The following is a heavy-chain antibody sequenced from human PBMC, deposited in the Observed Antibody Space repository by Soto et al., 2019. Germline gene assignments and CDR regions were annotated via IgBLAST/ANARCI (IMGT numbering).Heavy chain of an antibody. D-gene: IGHD3-10*01. CDR1: GFTFSDYY. Sequence: GGSLRLSCAASGFTFSDYYMSWIRQAPGKGLEWVSYISSSGSTIYYADSVKGRFTISRDNAKNSLYLQMNSLRAEDTAVYYCARASVTMVRGVGVFDNYMDVWGKGTTVTVSS. J-gene: IGHJ6*03. CDR2: ISSSGSTI. CDR3: ARASVTMVRGVGVFDNYMDV. V-gene: IGHV3-11*01.